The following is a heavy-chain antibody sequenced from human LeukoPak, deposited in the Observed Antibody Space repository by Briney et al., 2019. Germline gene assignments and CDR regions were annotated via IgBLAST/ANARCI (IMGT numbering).Heavy chain of an antibody. Sequence: GGSLRLSCAASGFTFSSYAMSWVRQAPGKGLEWVSVISGSGGSTYYADSVKGRFTISRDNSKNTLYLQMNSLRAEDTAVYYCAKLGLYCSGGYCYSQYYFDYWGQGTLVTVSS. CDR1: GFTFSSYA. J-gene: IGHJ4*02. CDR3: AKLGLYCSGGYCYSQYYFDY. CDR2: ISGSGGST. V-gene: IGHV3-23*01. D-gene: IGHD2-15*01.